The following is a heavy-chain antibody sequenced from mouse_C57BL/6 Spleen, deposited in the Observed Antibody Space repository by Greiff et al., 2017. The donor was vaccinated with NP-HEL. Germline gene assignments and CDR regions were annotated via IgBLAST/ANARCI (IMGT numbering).Heavy chain of an antibody. CDR1: GYTFTDYY. CDR3: ARFYYYGSSYGDY. CDR2: INPNNGGT. D-gene: IGHD1-1*01. Sequence: EVQLQQSGPELVKPGASVKISCKASGYTFTDYYMNWVKQSHGKSLEWIGDINPNNGGTSYNQKFKGKATLTVDKSSSTAYMELRSLTSEDSAVYYCARFYYYGSSYGDYWGQGTTLTVSS. J-gene: IGHJ2*01. V-gene: IGHV1-26*01.